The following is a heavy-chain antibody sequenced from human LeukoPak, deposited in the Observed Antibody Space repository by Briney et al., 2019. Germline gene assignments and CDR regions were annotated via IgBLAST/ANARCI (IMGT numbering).Heavy chain of an antibody. Sequence: ASVTVSCKVSGYTLTELSMHWVRQAPGKGLEWTGGFDPEDGETIYAQKFQGRVTMTEDTSTDTAYMELSSLRSEDTAVYYCATPFYYGSGSPGAFDYWGQGTLVTVSS. D-gene: IGHD3-10*01. V-gene: IGHV1-24*01. CDR1: GYTLTELS. CDR2: FDPEDGET. CDR3: ATPFYYGSGSPGAFDY. J-gene: IGHJ4*02.